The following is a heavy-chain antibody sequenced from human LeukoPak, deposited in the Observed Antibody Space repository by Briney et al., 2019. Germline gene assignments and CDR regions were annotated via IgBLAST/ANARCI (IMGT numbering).Heavy chain of an antibody. CDR2: ISSSGSTI. D-gene: IGHD3-10*01. Sequence: QPGGSLRLSCAASGFTFSSYEMNWVRQAPGKGLEWVSYISSSGSTIYYADSVKGRFTISRDNAKNSLYLQMNSLRAEDTAVYYCASITMVRGVITHFDYWGQGTLLTVSS. V-gene: IGHV3-48*03. J-gene: IGHJ4*02. CDR1: GFTFSSYE. CDR3: ASITMVRGVITHFDY.